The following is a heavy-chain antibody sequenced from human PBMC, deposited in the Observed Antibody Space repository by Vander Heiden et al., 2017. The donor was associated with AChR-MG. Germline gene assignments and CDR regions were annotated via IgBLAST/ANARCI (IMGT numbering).Heavy chain of an antibody. CDR2: INPNSGGT. CDR3: ARDIGVVVAATQYYYYYGMDV. V-gene: IGHV1-2*02. Sequence: QVQLVQSGAEVKKPGASVKVSCQASGYTFTGYHMHWVRQAPGQGLEWMGWINPNSGGTNYEQKFQCRVTMTRDTSISTAYMELSRLRSDDTAVYYCARDIGVVVAATQYYYYYGMDVWGQGTTVTVSS. D-gene: IGHD2-15*01. J-gene: IGHJ6*02. CDR1: GYTFTGYH.